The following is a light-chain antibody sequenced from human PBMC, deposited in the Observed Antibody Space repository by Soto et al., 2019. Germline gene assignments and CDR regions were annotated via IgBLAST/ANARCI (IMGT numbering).Light chain of an antibody. V-gene: IGKV3-15*01. CDR2: GAY. Sequence: ELVMTQSPATLSVSPGEGATLSCRANQSIGSTLAWYQHKPGQAHRLLIYGAYTRATGIQARFSGSGSGTEFTLTIRSLQSEDFAVYYCKQYNNWSITFGQGTRLEIK. J-gene: IGKJ5*01. CDR1: QSIGST. CDR3: KQYNNWSIT.